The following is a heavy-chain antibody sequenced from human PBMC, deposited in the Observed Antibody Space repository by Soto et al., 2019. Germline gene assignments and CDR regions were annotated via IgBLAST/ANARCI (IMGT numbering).Heavy chain of an antibody. J-gene: IGHJ6*02. D-gene: IGHD1-26*01. CDR1: GFPLRRYS. CDR2: ISSSSSYI. V-gene: IGHV3-21*01. CDR3: ARDGAKGATRFSRYGMDV. Sequence: GGSLGLCCAFPGFPLRRYSLDCGRRAPGEGLEWVSSISSSSSYIYYADSVKGRFTISRDNAKNSLYLQMNSLRAEDTAVYYCARDGAKGATRFSRYGMDVWGQGTTVTVPS.